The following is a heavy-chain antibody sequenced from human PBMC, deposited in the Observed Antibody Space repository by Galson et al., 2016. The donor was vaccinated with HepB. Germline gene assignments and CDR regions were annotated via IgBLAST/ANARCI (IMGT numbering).Heavy chain of an antibody. CDR1: GGSIDSKYYY. J-gene: IGHJ4*02. Sequence: ETLSLTCTVSGGSIDSKYYYWGWIRQSPGKGLEWIGTIYHNGSTYYKPSLRSRVTTFVDTSKNQFSLKVKSVTAADTALYYCARRFCSSTSCYSSWDYWGQGILVIVSS. CDR3: ARRFCSSTSCYSSWDY. V-gene: IGHV4-39*01. CDR2: IYHNGST. D-gene: IGHD2-2*01.